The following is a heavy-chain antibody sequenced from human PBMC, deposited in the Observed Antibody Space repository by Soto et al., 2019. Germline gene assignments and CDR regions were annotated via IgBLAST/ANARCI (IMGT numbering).Heavy chain of an antibody. CDR2: ISGGGSGGDT. J-gene: IGHJ4*02. Sequence: LRLSCAASGFTFSSYAMSWVRQAPGKGLEWVSAISGGGSGGDTYYADSVKGRFTISRDNSKNTLYLQMNSLRAEDTAVYYCAKDVRFGSSPSIPFDYWGQGTLVTVSS. CDR3: AKDVRFGSSPSIPFDY. D-gene: IGHD6-13*01. CDR1: GFTFSSYA. V-gene: IGHV3-23*01.